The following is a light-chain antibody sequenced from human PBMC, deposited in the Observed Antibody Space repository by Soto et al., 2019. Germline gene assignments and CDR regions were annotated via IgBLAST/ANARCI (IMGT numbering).Light chain of an antibody. CDR3: QQYANSRT. Sequence: DIQMSQSPSSLSASVGDRVTITCQASQNINNYLNWYQQKPGRAPKLLIYDASNLEAGVPSRFRGSGSGTDFTLSISGLEPEDFAVYFCQQYANSRTFGQGTKVDIK. J-gene: IGKJ1*01. CDR2: DAS. CDR1: QNINNY. V-gene: IGKV1-33*01.